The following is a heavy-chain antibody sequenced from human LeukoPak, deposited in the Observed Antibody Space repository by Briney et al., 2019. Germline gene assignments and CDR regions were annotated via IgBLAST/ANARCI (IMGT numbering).Heavy chain of an antibody. CDR1: GFTFDDFA. CDR2: ISGDGLTA. J-gene: IGHJ4*02. CDR3: AGVGYYYDSSGYYGRWGYFDY. Sequence: GGSLSLSCSGSGFTFDDFAMHWVRQDPGKGLDWVSLISGDGLTAYYADSVKGPFTISRDNSKNTLYPQMNSLRAEDTAVYYCAGVGYYYDSSGYYGRWGYFDYWGQGTLVTVSS. D-gene: IGHD3-22*01. V-gene: IGHV3-43*02.